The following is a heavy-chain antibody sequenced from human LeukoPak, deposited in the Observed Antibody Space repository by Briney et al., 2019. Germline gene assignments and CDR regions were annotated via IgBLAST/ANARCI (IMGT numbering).Heavy chain of an antibody. J-gene: IGHJ6*03. Sequence: GGSLRLSCAASGFTFSSYSMAWVRQAPGKGLEWVSSISSSSSYIYYADSVKGRFTISRDNAKNSLYLQMNSLRAEDTAVYYCARQPYYDGSGYGHYYMDVWGKGTTVTVS. V-gene: IGHV3-21*01. CDR2: ISSSSSYI. CDR1: GFTFSSYS. D-gene: IGHD3-22*01. CDR3: ARQPYYDGSGYGHYYMDV.